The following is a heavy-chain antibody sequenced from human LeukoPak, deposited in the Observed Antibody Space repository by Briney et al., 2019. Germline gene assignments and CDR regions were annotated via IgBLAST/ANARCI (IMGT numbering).Heavy chain of an antibody. CDR3: ARLDYGDYDLDY. CDR2: ISGSGNTI. Sequence: GGSLRLSCATSGFTFSSIWMSWVRQAPGKGLEWVSYISGSGNTIYYADSVKGRFTISRDNAKNPLYLQMNSLRAEDTAVYYCARLDYGDYDLDYWGQGTLVTVSS. V-gene: IGHV3-48*04. D-gene: IGHD4-17*01. CDR1: GFTFSSIW. J-gene: IGHJ4*02.